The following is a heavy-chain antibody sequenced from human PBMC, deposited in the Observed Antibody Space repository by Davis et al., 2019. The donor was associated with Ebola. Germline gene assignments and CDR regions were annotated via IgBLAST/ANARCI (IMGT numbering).Heavy chain of an antibody. D-gene: IGHD6-19*01. CDR3: ARDSGAVAGTSVDY. CDR2: INSDGSST. CDR1: GFTFSSYW. J-gene: IGHJ4*02. V-gene: IGHV3-74*01. Sequence: PGGSLRLSCAASGFTFSSYWMHWVRHAPGKGLVWVSRINSDGSSTSYADSVKGRFTISRDNAKNTLYLQMNSLRAEDTAVYYCARDSGAVAGTSVDYWGQGTLVTVSS.